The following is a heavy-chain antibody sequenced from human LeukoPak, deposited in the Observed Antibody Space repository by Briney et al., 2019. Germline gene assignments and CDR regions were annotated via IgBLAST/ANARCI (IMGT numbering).Heavy chain of an antibody. D-gene: IGHD6-13*01. CDR3: ARHAAISAAGTAPFDS. Sequence: PSETLSLTCTVSGGSISNYYWSWIRQSPGKGLEWIGYIYRGSTNYNPSLKSRVTISVDTSKNQVSLKLTSATATDTAVYYCARHAAISAAGTAPFDSWGQGTLVTVSS. CDR2: IYRGST. CDR1: GGSISNYY. V-gene: IGHV4-59*08. J-gene: IGHJ4*02.